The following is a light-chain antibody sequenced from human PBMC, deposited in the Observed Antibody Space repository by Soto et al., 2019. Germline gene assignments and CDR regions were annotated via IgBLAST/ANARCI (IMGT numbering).Light chain of an antibody. Sequence: DIQMTQSPSSLSASVGDRVTITCQASQGITNYLNWYQQKPGKAPKLLIYGASNLETGVPSRFSGSGSGTDFTFTISSLQAEDIATYYCQQYENLPTFGQGTRLEIK. CDR3: QQYENLPT. CDR1: QGITNY. V-gene: IGKV1-33*01. J-gene: IGKJ5*01. CDR2: GAS.